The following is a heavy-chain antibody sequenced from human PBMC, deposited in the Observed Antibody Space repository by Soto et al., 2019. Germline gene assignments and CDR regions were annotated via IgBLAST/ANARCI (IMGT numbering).Heavy chain of an antibody. CDR2: INHSGST. V-gene: IGHV4-34*01. CDR1: GGSFSGYY. D-gene: IGHD3-10*01. J-gene: IGHJ4*02. CDR3: ARGRYYGSGSYYTY. Sequence: QVQLQQWGAGLLKPSETLSLTCAVYGGSFSGYYWSWIRQPPGKGLEWIGEINHSGSTNYNPSLKSRVTISVDTSKNQFSLKLSSVTAADTAVYYCARGRYYGSGSYYTYWGQGTLVTVSS.